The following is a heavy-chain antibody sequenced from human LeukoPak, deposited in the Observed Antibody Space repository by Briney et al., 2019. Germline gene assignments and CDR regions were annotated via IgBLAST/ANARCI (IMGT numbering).Heavy chain of an antibody. CDR3: ARGRYGSGSYRRGSFDY. CDR1: GGSFSGYY. J-gene: IGHJ4*02. CDR2: INHSGST. Sequence: SEALSLTCAVYGGSFSGYYWSWIRQPPGKGLEWIGEINHSGSTNYNPSLKSRVTISVDTSKNKFSLKLSSVPAADTAVYYCARGRYGSGSYRRGSFDYWGQGTLVTVSS. D-gene: IGHD3-10*01. V-gene: IGHV4-34*01.